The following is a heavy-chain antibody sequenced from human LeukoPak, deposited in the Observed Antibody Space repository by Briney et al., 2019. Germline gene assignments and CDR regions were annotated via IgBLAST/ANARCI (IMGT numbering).Heavy chain of an antibody. J-gene: IGHJ3*02. CDR3: ARVRPETYYYDSSGYTDAFDI. CDR2: IYTSGST. Sequence: KTSETLSLTCTVSGCFISSYYWSWIRQPAGKGLEWIGRIYTSGSTNYNPPLKSRVTMSVDTSKNQFSLKLSSVTAADTAVYYCARVRPETYYYDSSGYTDAFDIWGQGTMVTVSS. D-gene: IGHD3-22*01. CDR1: GCFISSYY. V-gene: IGHV4-4*07.